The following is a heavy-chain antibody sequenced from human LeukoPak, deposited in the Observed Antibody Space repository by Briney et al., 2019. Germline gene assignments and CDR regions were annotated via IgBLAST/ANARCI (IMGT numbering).Heavy chain of an antibody. CDR2: INPNSGGT. J-gene: IGHJ4*02. Sequence: ASVKVSCKASGYTFTCYYMHWVRQAPGQGLERMGWINPNSGGTNYAQKFQGRVTMTRDTSISTAYMELSRLRSDDTAVYYCARIVGATNQHYWGQGTLVTVSS. V-gene: IGHV1-2*02. CDR3: ARIVGATNQHY. D-gene: IGHD1-26*01. CDR1: GYTFTCYY.